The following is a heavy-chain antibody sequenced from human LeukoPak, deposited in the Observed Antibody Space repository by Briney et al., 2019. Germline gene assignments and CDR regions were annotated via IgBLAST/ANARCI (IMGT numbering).Heavy chain of an antibody. D-gene: IGHD2-21*01. J-gene: IGHJ6*03. V-gene: IGHV3-53*05. CDR2: IYSGGST. CDR1: GFTVSSNY. CDR3: ARSREIATYYYYYMDV. Sequence: TGGSLRLSCAASGFTVSSNYMSWVRQAPGKGLEWVSVIYSGGSTYYADSVKGRFTISRDNSKNTLYLQMGSLRAEDMAVYYCARSREIATYYYYYMDVWGKGTTVTVSS.